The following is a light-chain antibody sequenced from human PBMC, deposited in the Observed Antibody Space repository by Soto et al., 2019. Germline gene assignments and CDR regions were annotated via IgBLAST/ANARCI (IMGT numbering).Light chain of an antibody. CDR1: QSLRRG. J-gene: IGKJ2*01. Sequence: DIQMTQSPSTLTASLGDRVPITCRASQSLRRGVAWYQQKPGKSPKLLIYDGSSLENGVPSRFSGSGSGTHFTLTISSLQPDDFATYHCQQCNTPLNSFGQGTNLAIK. V-gene: IGKV1-5*01. CDR2: DGS. CDR3: QQCNTPLNS.